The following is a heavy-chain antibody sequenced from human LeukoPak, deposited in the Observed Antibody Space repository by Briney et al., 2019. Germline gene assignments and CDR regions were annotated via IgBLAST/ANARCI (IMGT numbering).Heavy chain of an antibody. CDR2: TSGSGGST. D-gene: IGHD3-10*01. J-gene: IGHJ4*02. CDR1: GFTFSSYA. CDR3: EKDCYGSLY. V-gene: IGHV3-23*01. Sequence: PGGSLRLSCAASGFTFSSYAMSWVRQVPGKGLEWVSATSGSGGSTYYAASVKSRFTITEDNSKKTLYLEMNSLRAEVTAVYYCEKDCYGSLYWGQGTLVTVSS.